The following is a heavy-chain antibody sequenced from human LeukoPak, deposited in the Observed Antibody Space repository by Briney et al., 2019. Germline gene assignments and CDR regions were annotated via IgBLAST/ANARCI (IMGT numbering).Heavy chain of an antibody. CDR1: GVSISSHY. V-gene: IGHV4-59*11. D-gene: IGHD5-18*01. CDR2: MFDSEST. CDR3: ATIKRGSIYGYFDF. Sequence: PSETLSLTCTVSGVSISSHYWSWIRQPPGKGLEWIGYMFDSESTKDNPSLKGRITLSADTSKNQFSLRLSSVTAADTAVYYCATIKRGSIYGYFDFWGQGILVTVSS. J-gene: IGHJ4*02.